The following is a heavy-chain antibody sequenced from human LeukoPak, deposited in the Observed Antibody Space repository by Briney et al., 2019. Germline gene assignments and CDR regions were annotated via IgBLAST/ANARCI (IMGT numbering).Heavy chain of an antibody. D-gene: IGHD7-27*01. CDR2: IHAGRGDT. Sequence: ALVKVSCKASGFTFTGHYMHWVRQAPGQGLEWMGWIHAGRGDTNYAQKFQGRFTMTRDTSINTLFMELSSLRSDDTAVYYCARDENWGPDYWGQGTLVTVSS. CDR1: GFTFTGHY. CDR3: ARDENWGPDY. J-gene: IGHJ4*02. V-gene: IGHV1-2*02.